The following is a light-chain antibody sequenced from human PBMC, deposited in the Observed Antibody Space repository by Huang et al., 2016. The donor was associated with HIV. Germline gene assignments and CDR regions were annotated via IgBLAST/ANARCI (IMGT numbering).Light chain of an antibody. CDR3: QQSYYFPRT. Sequence: DIQMTQSPSSLSASVGDRVTITCRASQRIDAYLNWYQCKTGRAPKLLIFATSDLQSGVPSRFSGSRSGTTFTLSISKLQPQDFATYFCQQSYYFPRTFGQGTK. CDR2: ATS. J-gene: IGKJ2*01. CDR1: QRIDAY. V-gene: IGKV1-39*01.